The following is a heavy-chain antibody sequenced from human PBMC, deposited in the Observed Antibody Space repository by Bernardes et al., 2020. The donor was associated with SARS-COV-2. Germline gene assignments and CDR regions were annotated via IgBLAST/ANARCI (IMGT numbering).Heavy chain of an antibody. CDR3: ARRRYGDFGVDV. V-gene: IGHV4-39*01. J-gene: IGHJ6*02. Sequence: SETLSLTCTVSGGSISSSSYYWGWIRQPPGKGLEWIGSIYYSGSTYYNPSLKSRVTISVDTSKNQFSLKLSSVTAADTAVYYCARRRYGDFGVDVWGQGTTVTVSS. CDR2: IYYSGST. D-gene: IGHD4-17*01. CDR1: GGSISSSSYY.